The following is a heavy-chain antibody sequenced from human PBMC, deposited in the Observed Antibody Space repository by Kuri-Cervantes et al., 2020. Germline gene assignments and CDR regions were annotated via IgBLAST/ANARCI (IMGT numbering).Heavy chain of an antibody. J-gene: IGHJ4*02. Sequence: GESLKISCAASGFTFSHYRMAWVRQAPGKGLEWVANVNQDESARFCVDSVKGRFAISRDNAKDSLYLQMNSLRVEDTAIYYCATSDDSPGGDWGQGTLVTVSS. CDR3: ATSDDSPGGD. D-gene: IGHD3-22*01. CDR2: VNQDESAR. CDR1: GFTFSHYR. V-gene: IGHV3-7*01.